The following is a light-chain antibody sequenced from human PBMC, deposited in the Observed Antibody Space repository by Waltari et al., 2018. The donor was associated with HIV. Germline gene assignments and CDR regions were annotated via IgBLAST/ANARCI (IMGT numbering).Light chain of an antibody. V-gene: IGKV3-20*01. J-gene: IGKJ3*01. Sequence: IVLTRSPGTLSLSPGETPTLSCRASQCVTSTYLAWYQQKPGQAPRLLIYGASSRATGIPDRFSGSGSGTDFTLTISRLEPEDFAVYYCQQYDNSPQFTFGPGTKVDI. CDR3: QQYDNSPQFT. CDR1: QCVTSTY. CDR2: GAS.